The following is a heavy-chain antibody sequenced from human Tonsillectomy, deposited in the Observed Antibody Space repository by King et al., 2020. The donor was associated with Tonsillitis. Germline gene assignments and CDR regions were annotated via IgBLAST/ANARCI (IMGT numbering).Heavy chain of an antibody. Sequence: VQLVESGGGVVQPGRSLRLSCAASGFTFSSYGMHWVRQAPGKGLEWVAVIWYDGSNKYYADSVKGRFTISRDTSKNTLYLQMNSLSAEDTALYYCASTRIDYAAFDIWGQGTMVTVSS. J-gene: IGHJ3*02. V-gene: IGHV3-33*01. D-gene: IGHD4-17*01. CDR1: GFTFSSYG. CDR3: ASTRIDYAAFDI. CDR2: IWYDGSNK.